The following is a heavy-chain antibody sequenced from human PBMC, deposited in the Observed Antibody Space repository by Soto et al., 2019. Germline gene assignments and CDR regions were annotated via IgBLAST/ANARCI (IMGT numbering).Heavy chain of an antibody. CDR2: ISGSGGST. CDR1: GFTFSSYA. D-gene: IGHD6-13*01. J-gene: IGHJ4*02. Sequence: PGGSLRLSCSASGFTFSSYAMRWVRQAPGKGLEWVSAISGSGGSTYYADSVKGRFTISRDNAKNSLYLQMNSLRDEDTAVYYCARDGGYSSSWAQFGNWGQGTLVTVSS. CDR3: ARDGGYSSSWAQFGN. V-gene: IGHV3-23*01.